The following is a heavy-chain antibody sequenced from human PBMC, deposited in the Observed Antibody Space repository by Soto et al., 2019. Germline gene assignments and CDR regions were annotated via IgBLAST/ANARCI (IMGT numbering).Heavy chain of an antibody. CDR1: GYTLTELS. V-gene: IGHV1-24*01. J-gene: IGHJ1*01. D-gene: IGHD4-17*01. Sequence: ASVKVSCKVSGYTLTELSMHWVLQAPEKGHEWMGGFDPEDGETIYAQKFQGRVTMTEDTSTDTAYMELSSLRSEDTAVYYCASLDWVHGNSPPQYCQHWGQGTLVTVSS. CDR2: FDPEDGET. CDR3: ASLDWVHGNSPPQYCQH.